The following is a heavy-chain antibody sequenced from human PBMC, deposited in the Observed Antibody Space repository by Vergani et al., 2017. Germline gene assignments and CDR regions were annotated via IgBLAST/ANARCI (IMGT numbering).Heavy chain of an antibody. V-gene: IGHV3-23*04. CDR1: GFTFSSYA. J-gene: IGHJ4*02. D-gene: IGHD6-13*01. Sequence: EVQLVESGGGLVQPGGSLRLSCAASGFTFSSYAMSWVRQAPGKGLEWVSAISGSGGSTYYADSVKGRFTISRDNSKNTLYLQMNSLRAEDTAVYYCAXVHGGAEYSSSWLYFDYWGQGTLVTVSS. CDR3: AXVHGGAEYSSSWLYFDY. CDR2: ISGSGGST.